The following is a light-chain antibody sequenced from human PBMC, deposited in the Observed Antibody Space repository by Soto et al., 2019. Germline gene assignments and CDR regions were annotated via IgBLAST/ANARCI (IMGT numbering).Light chain of an antibody. Sequence: EIQVTQSPTSLSASVGERITITCRASRSIGNNLNWYQQRPGKAPQLLIYPASSLQSGVPSRFSGSSSGTDFTLTINGLQPEDFATYYCQQSFSPHIAFGQGTRL. J-gene: IGKJ5*01. V-gene: IGKV1-39*01. CDR2: PAS. CDR1: RSIGNN. CDR3: QQSFSPHIA.